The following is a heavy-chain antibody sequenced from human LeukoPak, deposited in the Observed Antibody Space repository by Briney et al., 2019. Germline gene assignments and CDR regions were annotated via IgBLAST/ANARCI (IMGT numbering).Heavy chain of an antibody. CDR1: GLTFSSYS. Sequence: PGGSLRLSCAASGLTFSSYSMNWVRQAPGKGLEWVSSISSSSYIYYADSVKGRFTISRDNAKNSLYLQMNSLRAEDTAVYYCAKGGQSSSWHWDYYYMDVWGKGTTVTVSS. V-gene: IGHV3-21*01. CDR2: ISSSSYI. J-gene: IGHJ6*03. D-gene: IGHD6-13*01. CDR3: AKGGQSSSWHWDYYYMDV.